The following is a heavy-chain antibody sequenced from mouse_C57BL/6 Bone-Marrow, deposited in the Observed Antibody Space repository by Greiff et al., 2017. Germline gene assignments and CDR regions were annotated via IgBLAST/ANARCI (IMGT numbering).Heavy chain of an antibody. Sequence: VQLKQSGPELVKPGASVKISCKASGYSFTGYYMNWVKQSPEKSLEWIGEINPSTGGTTYNQKFKAKATLTVYKSSSTASMQLRSLTSEDSAVYYCARGGVYGEGWFAYWGQGTLVTVSA. CDR1: GYSFTGYY. V-gene: IGHV1-42*01. J-gene: IGHJ3*01. CDR2: INPSTGGT. D-gene: IGHD1-1*02. CDR3: ARGGVYGEGWFAY.